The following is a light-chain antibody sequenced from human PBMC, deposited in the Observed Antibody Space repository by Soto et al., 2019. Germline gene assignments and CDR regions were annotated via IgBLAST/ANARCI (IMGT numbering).Light chain of an antibody. CDR1: QSVSSSY. V-gene: IGKV3-20*01. Sequence: EIVLTQSPGTLSLSPGERATLSCRASQSVSSSYLAWYQQKPGQAPRLLIYGASSRATGIPDRFSVSGSGTSFTLTISRLEPEDFAVYYWQQYGSSPRTFGQGTKVEIK. CDR2: GAS. CDR3: QQYGSSPRT. J-gene: IGKJ1*01.